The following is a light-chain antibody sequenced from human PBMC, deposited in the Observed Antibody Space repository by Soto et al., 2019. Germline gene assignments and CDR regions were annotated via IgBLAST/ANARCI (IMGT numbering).Light chain of an antibody. CDR1: QSISNW. CDR2: KAS. V-gene: IGKV1-5*03. Sequence: DILMTQSPSTLSAPVGDRVTITCRASQSISNWLAWYQQKPGKAPKLLIYKASSLESGVPSRFSGSGSGTEYTLTFSSLQPGDFATYYCQQYYSYSSTFGQGTKLEIK. CDR3: QQYYSYSST. J-gene: IGKJ2*01.